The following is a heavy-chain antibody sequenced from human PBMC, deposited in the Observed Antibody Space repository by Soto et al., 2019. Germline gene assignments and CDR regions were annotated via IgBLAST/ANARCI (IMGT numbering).Heavy chain of an antibody. Sequence: EVQLVESGGGLVQPGRSLRLSCRDSGFNFEDYGMHWVRQAPGKGLEWVSSISWNSEDTGYADSVRGRFTTSIDNAKNSLYLEMNSLRPEDTALYFCGKGVPPEQWGQGTQVTVSS. CDR2: ISWNSEDT. V-gene: IGHV3-9*01. CDR1: GFNFEDYG. J-gene: IGHJ4*02. D-gene: IGHD3-10*01. CDR3: GKGVPPEQ.